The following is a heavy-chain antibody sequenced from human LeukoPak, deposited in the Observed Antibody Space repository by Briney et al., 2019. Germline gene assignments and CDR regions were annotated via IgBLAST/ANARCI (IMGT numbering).Heavy chain of an antibody. J-gene: IGHJ4*02. D-gene: IGHD1-26*01. Sequence: SETLSLTCAVYGGSFSGYCWSWIRQPPGKGLEWIGEINHSGSTNYNPSLQSRVTISVDTSKNQFSLQLSSVTAADTAAYYCARLEYSGSPGGAYWGQGSLVTVSS. V-gene: IGHV4-34*01. CDR1: GGSFSGYC. CDR2: INHSGST. CDR3: ARLEYSGSPGGAY.